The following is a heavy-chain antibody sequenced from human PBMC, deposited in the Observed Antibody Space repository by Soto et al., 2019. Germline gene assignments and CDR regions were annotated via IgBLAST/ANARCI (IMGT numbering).Heavy chain of an antibody. J-gene: IGHJ6*03. CDR3: AKALGNPYYYYYMDV. CDR1: GFNFNIYA. D-gene: IGHD1-1*01. CDR2: ISPGGDST. Sequence: EVQLLDSGGGLVQPGGSLRLSCAASGFNFNIYAMTWVRQAPGKGLEWVSTISPGGDSTYFADSVKGRVTISRDNSKNTPSLQMNSLRAEDTATYFCAKALGNPYYYYYMDVWGTGTTVTVSS. V-gene: IGHV3-23*01.